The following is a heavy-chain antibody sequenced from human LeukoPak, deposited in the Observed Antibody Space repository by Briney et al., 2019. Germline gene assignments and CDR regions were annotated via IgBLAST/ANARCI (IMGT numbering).Heavy chain of an antibody. CDR3: ARIYCTNTSCYPYYYTDG. CDR1: GYSISIGYY. Sequence: SETLSLTCALSGYSISIGYYWGWIPQPPGKGRGWIGTMYNSGGTYYNSSLKSRVTMSVEPSKNQFSLELTCVTATDPAVYYCARIYCTNTSCYPYYYTDGWGRGTTVTVSS. V-gene: IGHV4-38-2*01. CDR2: MYNSGGT. D-gene: IGHD2-2*01. J-gene: IGHJ6*03.